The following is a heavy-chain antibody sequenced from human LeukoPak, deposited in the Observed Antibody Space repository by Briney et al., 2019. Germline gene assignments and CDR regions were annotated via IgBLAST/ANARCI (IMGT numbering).Heavy chain of an antibody. CDR3: VREGLECSGSSCQRAAFDY. V-gene: IGHV3-74*01. CDR2: IKGDGSST. J-gene: IGHJ4*02. D-gene: IGHD2-2*01. CDR1: GFTFSTYW. Sequence: GGSLRLSCATSGFTFSTYWMHWVRQVPGKGLVWVARIKGDGSSTRHADSMKGRFTISRDNARNTLYLQMNSLRDEDTAVYYCVREGLECSGSSCQRAAFDYWGQGTLVTVSS.